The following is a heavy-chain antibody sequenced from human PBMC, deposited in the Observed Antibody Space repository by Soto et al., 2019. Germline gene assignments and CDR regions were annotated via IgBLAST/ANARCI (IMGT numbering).Heavy chain of an antibody. CDR1: GFTFSSYG. D-gene: IGHD3-3*01. CDR3: AKEAGNVLRFLEWLPNWFDP. Sequence: GGSLRLSCAASGFTFSSYGMHWVRQAPGKGLEWVAVISYDGSNKYYADSVKGRFTISRDNSKNMLYLQMNSLRAEDTAVYYCAKEAGNVLRFLEWLPNWFDPWGQGTLVTVSS. J-gene: IGHJ5*02. V-gene: IGHV3-30*18. CDR2: ISYDGSNK.